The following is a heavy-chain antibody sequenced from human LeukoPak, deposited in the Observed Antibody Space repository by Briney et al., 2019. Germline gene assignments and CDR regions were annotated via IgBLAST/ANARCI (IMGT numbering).Heavy chain of an antibody. Sequence: SETLSLTCTVSGYSISSGYYWGWIRQPPGKGLEWIGSIYHSGSTYYNPSLKSRVTISVDTSKNQFSLKLSSVTAADTAVYYCAGLVYYYGSGSKRDAFDIWGQGTMVTVSS. CDR2: IYHSGST. CDR3: AGLVYYYGSGSKRDAFDI. CDR1: GYSISSGYY. D-gene: IGHD3-10*01. J-gene: IGHJ3*02. V-gene: IGHV4-38-2*02.